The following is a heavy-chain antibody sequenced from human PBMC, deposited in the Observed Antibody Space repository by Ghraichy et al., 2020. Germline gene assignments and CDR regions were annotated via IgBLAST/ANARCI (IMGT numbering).Heavy chain of an antibody. V-gene: IGHV4-34*01. CDR1: GGSFSGYY. CDR2: INHSGST. CDR3: ARDPNYYDSSDYSYAGWFDP. D-gene: IGHD3-22*01. J-gene: IGHJ5*02. Sequence: SETLSLTCAVYGGSFSGYYWSWIRQPPGKGLEWIGEINHSGSTDYNPSLKSRVTISVDTSKNQFSLKLSSVTAADTAVYYCARDPNYYDSSDYSYAGWFDPWGLGTLVTVSS.